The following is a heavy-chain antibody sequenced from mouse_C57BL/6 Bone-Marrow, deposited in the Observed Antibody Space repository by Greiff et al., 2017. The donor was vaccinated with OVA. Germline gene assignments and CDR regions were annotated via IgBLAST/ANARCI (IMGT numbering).Heavy chain of an antibody. CDR2: IYPSDSET. J-gene: IGHJ2*01. CDR3: ARHDRKDY. Sequence: QVQLQQPGAELVRPGSSVKLSCKASGYTFTSYWMDWVKQRPGQGLEWIGNIYPSDSETHYNEKFKDKATVTVDKSSSTAYMQLSSLTSEDSAVYDCARHDRKDYWGQGTTLTVSA. CDR1: GYTFTSYW. V-gene: IGHV1-61*01. D-gene: IGHD2-14*01.